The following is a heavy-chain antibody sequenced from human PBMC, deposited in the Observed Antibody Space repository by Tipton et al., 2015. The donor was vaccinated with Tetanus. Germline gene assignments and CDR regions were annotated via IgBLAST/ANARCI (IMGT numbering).Heavy chain of an antibody. CDR3: ARLLVADAFDI. CDR1: YGSMTSGGYS. V-gene: IGHV4-30-2*01. D-gene: IGHD2-8*02. CDR2: IYHSGTA. J-gene: IGHJ3*02. Sequence: TLSLTCAVSYGSMTSGGYSWSWIRQPPGKGLEWIGNIYHSGTAYYNPSLKSRVTISVDRSENQFPLKLNSVTAADTAMYYCARLLVADAFDIWGQGTMVTVSS.